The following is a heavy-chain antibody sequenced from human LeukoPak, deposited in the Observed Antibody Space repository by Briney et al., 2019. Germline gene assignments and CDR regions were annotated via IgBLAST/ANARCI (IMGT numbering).Heavy chain of an antibody. CDR3: ARGLEAAAGTRNQPPKN. CDR2: IYYSGST. Sequence: PSETLSLTCTVSGGSISSSSYYWGWIRQPPGKGLEWIGSIYYSGSTYYNPSLKSRVTISVDTSKNQFSLKLSSVTAADTAVYYCARGLEAAAGTRNQPPKNWGQGTLVTVSS. CDR1: GGSISSSSYY. D-gene: IGHD6-13*01. V-gene: IGHV4-39*07. J-gene: IGHJ4*02.